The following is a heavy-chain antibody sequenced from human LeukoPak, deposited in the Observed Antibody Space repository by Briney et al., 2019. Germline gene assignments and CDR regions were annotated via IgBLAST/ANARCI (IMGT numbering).Heavy chain of an antibody. J-gene: IGHJ4*02. Sequence: GGSLRLSCAASGFTFSNYAFYWVRQAPEKGLEWVSTITVSGDTTFCADSVEGRFTISRDNSENTLYLQMNSLRAEDTAIYYCAKRCCSGGGCYSCFDYWGQGTLVTVSS. V-gene: IGHV3-23*01. CDR1: GFTFSNYA. D-gene: IGHD2-15*01. CDR3: AKRCCSGGGCYSCFDY. CDR2: ITVSGDTT.